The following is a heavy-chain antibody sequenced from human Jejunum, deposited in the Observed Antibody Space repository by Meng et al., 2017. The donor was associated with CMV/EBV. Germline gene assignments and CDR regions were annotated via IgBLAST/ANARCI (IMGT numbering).Heavy chain of an antibody. CDR3: APGFRSWSGSYSS. CDR2: VTQSGST. CDR1: RAPISGV. Sequence: QLWSAGLLQPPETLSPTCGVYRAPISGVWSSVPQPPGKGLELIGEVTQSGSTNYNVSLKNRVTISIDTSKNQFSLKLSSVTATDTAVYHWAPGFRSWSGSYSSWGQGTLVTVSS. J-gene: IGHJ4*02. V-gene: IGHV4-34*01. D-gene: IGHD1-26*01.